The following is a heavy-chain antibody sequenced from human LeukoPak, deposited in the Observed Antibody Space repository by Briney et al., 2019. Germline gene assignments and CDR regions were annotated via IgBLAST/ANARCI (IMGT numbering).Heavy chain of an antibody. CDR1: GYAFTSYY. D-gene: IGHD3-16*01. V-gene: IGHV1-46*01. Sequence: ASVKVSCKASGYAFTSYYMHWVRQAPGQGLEWMGIINPSGGSTSYAQKFQGRVTITADESTSTAYMELSSLRSEDTAVYYCALRGDAFDIWGQGAMVTVSS. CDR3: ALRGDAFDI. CDR2: INPSGGST. J-gene: IGHJ3*02.